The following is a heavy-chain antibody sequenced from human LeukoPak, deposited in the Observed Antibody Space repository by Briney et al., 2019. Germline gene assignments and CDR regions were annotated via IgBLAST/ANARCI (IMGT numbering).Heavy chain of an antibody. Sequence: PGGSLRLSCAASGFTFSSYAMHWVRQAPGKGLEWVAVISYDGSNKYYADSVKGRFTISRDNSKNTLYLQMNSLRVEDTAVYYCAGAQRGYSYRPFDYWGQGTLVTASS. CDR2: ISYDGSNK. J-gene: IGHJ4*02. CDR1: GFTFSSYA. CDR3: AGAQRGYSYRPFDY. V-gene: IGHV3-30*04. D-gene: IGHD5-18*01.